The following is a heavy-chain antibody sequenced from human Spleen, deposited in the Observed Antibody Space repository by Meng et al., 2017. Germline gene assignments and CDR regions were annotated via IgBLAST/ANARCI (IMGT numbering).Heavy chain of an antibody. V-gene: IGHV4-34*01. CDR1: GGAFIDHY. CDR2: IEYSGST. Sequence: QWQLQQWGAGLLKPSEPLSLSCDVYGGAFIDHYWTWIRQSPGKGLEWIGEIEYSGSTNYNPSLQSRVTVSVDTIKKQFSLKLTSLTAADTAVYYCARGAIATIRSLDPWGQGTLVTVSS. J-gene: IGHJ5*02. D-gene: IGHD2-2*02. CDR3: ARGAIATIRSLDP.